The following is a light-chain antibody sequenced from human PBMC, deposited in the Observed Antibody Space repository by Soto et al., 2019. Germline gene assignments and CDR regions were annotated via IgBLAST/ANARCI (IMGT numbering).Light chain of an antibody. CDR3: QQSYSLPYT. J-gene: IGKJ2*01. Sequence: DIQMTQSPSSLSASVGDRVTITSRPSQSIDNFLNWYQQKPGKAPNLLIYAASSLQSGVSSRFSGSGSGTDFTLTISSLQPEDSATYYCQQSYSLPYTFGQGTKVEIK. V-gene: IGKV1-39*01. CDR2: AAS. CDR1: QSIDNF.